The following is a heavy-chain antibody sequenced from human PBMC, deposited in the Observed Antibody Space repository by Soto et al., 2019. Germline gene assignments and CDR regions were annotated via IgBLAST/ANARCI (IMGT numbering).Heavy chain of an antibody. Sequence: QVQLVQSGAAMKNPGASVKVSCEASGYTFTSYGITWVRQAPGQGLEWMGWISTYNGYTDYTQKLQGRVTITRDTSTSTAYMELRSLRSDDTAVYYCVSGPDFDYWGQGTLVTVSS. CDR1: GYTFTSYG. J-gene: IGHJ4*02. V-gene: IGHV1-18*01. CDR3: VSGPDFDY. CDR2: ISTYNGYT.